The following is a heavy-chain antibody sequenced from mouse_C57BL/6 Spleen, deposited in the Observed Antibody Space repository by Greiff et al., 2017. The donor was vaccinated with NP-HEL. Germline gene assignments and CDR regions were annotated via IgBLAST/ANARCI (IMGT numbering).Heavy chain of an antibody. D-gene: IGHD1-1*01. CDR3: ARVTTVVARDYYAMDY. J-gene: IGHJ4*01. CDR2: IYPSDSET. CDR1: GYTFTSYW. V-gene: IGHV1-61*01. Sequence: QVQLKQLGAELVRPGSSVKLSCKASGYTFTSYWMDWVKQRPGQGLEWIGNIYPSDSETHYNQKFKDKATLTVDKSSSTAYMQLSSLTSEDSAVYYCARVTTVVARDYYAMDYWGQGTSVTVSS.